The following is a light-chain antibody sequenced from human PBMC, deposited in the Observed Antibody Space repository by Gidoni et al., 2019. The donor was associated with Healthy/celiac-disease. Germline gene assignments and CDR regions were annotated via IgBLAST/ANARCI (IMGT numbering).Light chain of an antibody. CDR1: QSISSY. CDR3: QKSDSTPT. J-gene: IGKJ1*01. Sequence: DIQLTQSPSSLSASVGDRVTITCRASQSISSYLNWYQQKPGKAPKLLIYAASSLQSGVPSRFSGSGSGTDFTLTISRLQPEDLATYYWQKSDSTPTFGQXTKVEIK. V-gene: IGKV1-39*01. CDR2: AAS.